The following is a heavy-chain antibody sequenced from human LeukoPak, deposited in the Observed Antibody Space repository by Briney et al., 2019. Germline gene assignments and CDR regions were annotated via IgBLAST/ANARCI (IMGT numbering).Heavy chain of an antibody. CDR3: AKGGGYSSGWEVDH. CDR1: GVTFTGDY. D-gene: IGHD6-19*01. Sequence: GATVKVPCKASGVTFTGDYIHWVRQAPGQGLEWMGWINPNSGDTNYAQKFQGRVTMTGDTSMSTAYMELSRLRFDDTAVYYCAKGGGYSSGWEVDHWGQGTLVTVSS. CDR2: INPNSGDT. J-gene: IGHJ4*02. V-gene: IGHV1-2*02.